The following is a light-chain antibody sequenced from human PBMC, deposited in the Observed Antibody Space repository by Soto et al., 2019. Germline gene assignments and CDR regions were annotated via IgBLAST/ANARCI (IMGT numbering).Light chain of an antibody. CDR3: QQYNNWPKT. CDR1: QSVSSN. J-gene: IGKJ1*01. V-gene: IGKV3-15*01. CDR2: GAS. Sequence: EIVMTQSPATLSVSPGERATISCRASQSVSSNLAWYQQKPGQAPRLLIYGASTRATGIPARFSGSGSGTEFTLTISSLHSEDFAVYYCQQYNNWPKTFGQGTKVEIK.